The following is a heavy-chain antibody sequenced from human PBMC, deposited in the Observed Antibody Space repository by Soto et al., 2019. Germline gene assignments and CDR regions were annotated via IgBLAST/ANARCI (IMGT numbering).Heavy chain of an antibody. CDR1: GGTLSSYA. D-gene: IGHD2-2*02. J-gene: IGHJ6*02. V-gene: IGHV1-69*13. CDR2: IIPIFGTA. Sequence: GASVKVSCKASGGTLSSYAISWVRQAPGQGLEWMGGIIPIFGTANYAQKFQGRVTITADESTSTAYMELSSLRSEDTAVYYCAIHTSCYTSACYYVMAVWGQGTTVTVSS. CDR3: AIHTSCYTSACYYVMAV.